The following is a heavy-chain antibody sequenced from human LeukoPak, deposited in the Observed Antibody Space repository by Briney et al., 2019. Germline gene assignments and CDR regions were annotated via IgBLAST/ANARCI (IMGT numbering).Heavy chain of an antibody. CDR3: ATSDDSGGSD. V-gene: IGHV3-7*01. D-gene: IGHD3-22*01. Sequence: TGGSLRLSCAASGFTFSGYWMSWLRQAPGKGLEWGANINLHGSVIHYVDSVKGRFTISRDNAKNLLYLQMNYLRAEDTALYYCATSDDSGGSDWGQGTLVTVSS. J-gene: IGHJ4*02. CDR1: GFTFSGYW. CDR2: INLHGSVI.